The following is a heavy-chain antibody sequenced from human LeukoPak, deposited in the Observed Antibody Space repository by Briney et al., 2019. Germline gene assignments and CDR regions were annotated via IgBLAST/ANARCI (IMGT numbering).Heavy chain of an antibody. Sequence: PSETLSLTCTVSGGSISSYYWSWIRQPAGKGLEWIGRIYTSGTNYNPSLKSRVPMSVDTSKNQFSLKLSSVTAADTAVYYCARVIGQWLVVGAFDIWGQGTMVTVSS. J-gene: IGHJ3*02. CDR2: IYTSGT. CDR3: ARVIGQWLVVGAFDI. V-gene: IGHV4-4*07. CDR1: GGSISSYY. D-gene: IGHD6-19*01.